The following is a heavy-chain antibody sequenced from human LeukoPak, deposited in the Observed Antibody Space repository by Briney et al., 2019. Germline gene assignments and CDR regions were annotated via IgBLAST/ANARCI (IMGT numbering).Heavy chain of an antibody. Sequence: SETLSLTCTVSGCPISNYYWSWIRQPPGKGLERIGYIYYSGSTNYNPSLKSRVTISVDTSKNQFSLKLSSVTAADTAVYYCARHYSSSWYPSEMNWFDPWGQGTLVTVSS. CDR3: ARHYSSSWYPSEMNWFDP. D-gene: IGHD6-13*01. CDR2: IYYSGST. CDR1: GCPISNYY. V-gene: IGHV4-59*08. J-gene: IGHJ5*02.